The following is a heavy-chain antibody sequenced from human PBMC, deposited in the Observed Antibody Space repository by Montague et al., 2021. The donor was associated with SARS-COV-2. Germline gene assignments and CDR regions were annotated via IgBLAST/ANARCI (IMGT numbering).Heavy chain of an antibody. Sequence: SETLSLTCTVAGDSFSRSYWNWIRQSPGKGLEWIDNISYYGSANYNPSLKGRLTISLDTSMNQLSLTLTSVTAADTATYYCARRITMVREPFDAWGQGTMVLVSS. CDR2: ISYYGSA. J-gene: IGHJ4*02. CDR3: ARRITMVREPFDA. CDR1: GDSFSRSY. V-gene: IGHV4-59*08. D-gene: IGHD3-10*01.